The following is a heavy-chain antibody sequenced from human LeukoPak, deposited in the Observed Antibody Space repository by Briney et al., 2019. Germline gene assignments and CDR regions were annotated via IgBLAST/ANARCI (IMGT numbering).Heavy chain of an antibody. CDR2: IIPIFGTA. J-gene: IGHJ2*01. Sequence: ASVKVSCKASGGAFSSYAISWVRQAPGQGLEWMGGIIPIFGTANYAQKFQGRVTITTDESTSTAYMELRSLRSDDTAVYYCARDLDSSSWDWYFDLWGRGTLVTVSS. CDR1: GGAFSSYA. V-gene: IGHV1-69*05. D-gene: IGHD6-13*01. CDR3: ARDLDSSSWDWYFDL.